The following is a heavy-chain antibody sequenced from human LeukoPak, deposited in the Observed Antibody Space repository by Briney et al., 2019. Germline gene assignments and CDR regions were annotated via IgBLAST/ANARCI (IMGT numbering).Heavy chain of an antibody. Sequence: GGSLRLSCAASGFTFSSYWMSWVRQAPGKGLEWVSYISSSGSTIYYADSVKGRFTISRENAKNSLYLQMNSLRAGDTAVYYCARGNYYDSSVGYWGQGTLVTVSS. V-gene: IGHV3-48*01. CDR1: GFTFSSYW. J-gene: IGHJ4*02. CDR2: ISSSGSTI. CDR3: ARGNYYDSSVGY. D-gene: IGHD3-22*01.